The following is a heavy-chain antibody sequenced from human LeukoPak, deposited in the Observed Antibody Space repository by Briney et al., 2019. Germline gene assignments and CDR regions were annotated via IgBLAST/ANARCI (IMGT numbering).Heavy chain of an antibody. V-gene: IGHV3-9*01. CDR1: GFTFDDYA. CDR2: ISWNSGSI. CDR3: AKDGGYCTSGVCYTFDY. J-gene: IGHJ4*02. D-gene: IGHD2-8*01. Sequence: GGSLRLSCAASGFTFDDYAMHWVRQAPRKGLEWVSGISWNSGSIGYADSVKGRFTISRDNAKNSLYLQMNSLRAEDTALYYCAKDGGYCTSGVCYTFDYWGQGTLVTVSS.